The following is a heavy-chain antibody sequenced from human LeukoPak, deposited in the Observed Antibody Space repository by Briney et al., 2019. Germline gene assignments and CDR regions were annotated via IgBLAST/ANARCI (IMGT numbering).Heavy chain of an antibody. V-gene: IGHV3-48*03. CDR1: GFTFSSYE. CDR3: AREDSFGFDP. Sequence: GGSLRLSCAASGFTFSSYEMNWVRQAPGKGLEWVSYISSSGSTIYYADSVKGRFTISRDNAKNSLYLQMNSLRAEDTAVYYCAREDSFGFDPWGQGTLVTVSS. J-gene: IGHJ5*02. CDR2: ISSSGSTI.